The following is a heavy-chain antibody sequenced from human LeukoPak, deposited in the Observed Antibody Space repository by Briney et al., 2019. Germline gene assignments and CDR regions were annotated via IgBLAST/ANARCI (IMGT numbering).Heavy chain of an antibody. CDR1: GYTFTSYG. V-gene: IGHV1-18*01. D-gene: IGHD6-19*01. J-gene: IGHJ5*02. Sequence: ASVKVFCKASGYTFTSYGISWVRQAPGQGLEWMGWISAYNGNTNYAQKLQGRVTMTTDTSTSTAYMELRSLRSDDTGFYYCARDPSNTSGWKTWFDTWGQGTLVTVSS. CDR3: ARDPSNTSGWKTWFDT. CDR2: ISAYNGNT.